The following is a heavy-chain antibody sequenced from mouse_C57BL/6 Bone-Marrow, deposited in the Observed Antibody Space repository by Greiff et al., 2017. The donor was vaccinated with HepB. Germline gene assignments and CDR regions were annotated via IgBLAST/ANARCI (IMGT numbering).Heavy chain of an antibody. V-gene: IGHV1-15*01. J-gene: IGHJ1*03. D-gene: IGHD2-1*01. CDR3: TRSCGNYFGYWYFDV. CDR2: IDPETGGT. Sequence: VQLQQSGAELVRPGASVTLSCKASGYTFTDYEMHWVKQTPVHGLEWIGAIDPETGGTAYNQKFKGKAILTADKSSSTAYMELRGLTSEDSAVYYCTRSCGNYFGYWYFDVWGTGTTVTVSS. CDR1: GYTFTDYE.